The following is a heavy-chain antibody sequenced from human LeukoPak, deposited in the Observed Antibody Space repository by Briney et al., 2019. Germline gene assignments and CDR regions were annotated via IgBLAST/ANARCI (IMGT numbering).Heavy chain of an antibody. V-gene: IGHV4-61*02. CDR1: GGSISSGSYF. Sequence: PSETLSLTCTVSGGSISSGSYFWSWIRQPAGKGLERIGRIYTTGYTNYNPSLKSRVAMSLDTTENQLSLKLSSVTAADTAVYYCAREVVPPGATGGNWFDPWGQRTLVTVSA. CDR2: IYTTGYT. CDR3: AREVVPPGATGGNWFDP. D-gene: IGHD2-2*01. J-gene: IGHJ5*02.